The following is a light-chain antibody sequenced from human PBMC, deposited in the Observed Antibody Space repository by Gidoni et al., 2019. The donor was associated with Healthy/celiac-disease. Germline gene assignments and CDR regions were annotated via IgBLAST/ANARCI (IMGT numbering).Light chain of an antibody. J-gene: IGKJ1*01. Sequence: DIQMAQSPSSLSASVGDRVTITCRASQGISNYLAWYQQKPGKVPKLLIYAASTLQSGVPSRFSGSGSGTDFTLTISSLKPEDVATYYCQKYNSAPWTFGQXTKVEIK. CDR2: AAS. CDR1: QGISNY. V-gene: IGKV1-27*01. CDR3: QKYNSAPWT.